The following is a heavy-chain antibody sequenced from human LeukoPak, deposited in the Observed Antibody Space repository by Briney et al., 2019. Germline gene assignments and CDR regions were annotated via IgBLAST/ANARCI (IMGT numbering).Heavy chain of an antibody. V-gene: IGHV1-8*01. Sequence: ASVKVSCEASGYTFTSYDINWARQATGQGLEWMGWMNPNSGNTGYAQKFQGRVTMTRDTSINTAYLELSGLRSQDTAVYYCARGNVAYYGTAVWGRGTTVTVSS. J-gene: IGHJ6*02. CDR1: GYTFTSYD. CDR3: ARGNVAYYGTAV. CDR2: MNPNSGNT.